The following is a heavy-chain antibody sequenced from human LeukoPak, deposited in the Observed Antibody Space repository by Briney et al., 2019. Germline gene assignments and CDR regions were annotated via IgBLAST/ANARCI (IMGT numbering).Heavy chain of an antibody. V-gene: IGHV3-11*04. D-gene: IGHD2-15*01. CDR2: MSTSGSTT. CDR1: GFTFSDYY. Sequence: GGSLRLSCAASGFTFSDYYMSWIRQAPGKGLEWVSSMSTSGSTTSYADSVKGRFTISRDNAKNSLYLQMDSLRAEDTAMYYCARDGYCSGGTCYSGVLEYWGQGTPVTVSS. CDR3: ARDGYCSGGTCYSGVLEY. J-gene: IGHJ4*02.